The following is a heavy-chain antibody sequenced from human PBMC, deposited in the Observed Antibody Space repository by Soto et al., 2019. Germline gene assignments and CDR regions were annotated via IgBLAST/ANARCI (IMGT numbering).Heavy chain of an antibody. D-gene: IGHD6-19*01. CDR2: INPNSGGT. Sequence: GASVKVSCKASGYTFTGYYMHWVRQAPGQGLEWMGWINPNSGGTNYAQKFQGRVTMTRDTSISTAYMELSRLRSDDTAVYYCARDTGSSGWYSFDYWGHGTLVTVSS. CDR1: GYTFTGYY. J-gene: IGHJ4*01. V-gene: IGHV1-2*02. CDR3: ARDTGSSGWYSFDY.